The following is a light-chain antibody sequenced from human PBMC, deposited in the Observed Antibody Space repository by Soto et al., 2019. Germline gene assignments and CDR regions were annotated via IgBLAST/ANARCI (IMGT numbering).Light chain of an antibody. CDR3: QQTYSSPYT. V-gene: IGKV1-39*01. CDR2: AAS. CDR1: QSISNY. Sequence: DIQMTQSPSSLSASVGDRVTLTCRASQSISNYLNWYQQKPGEAPKLLIYAASSLQSGVPSRFTGSGSGTDFTLTFSRLQPEDFATYYCQQTYSSPYTFGQGTKLEIK. J-gene: IGKJ2*01.